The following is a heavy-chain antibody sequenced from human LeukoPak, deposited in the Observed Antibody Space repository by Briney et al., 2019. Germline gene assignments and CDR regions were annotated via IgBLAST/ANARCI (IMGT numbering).Heavy chain of an antibody. Sequence: PGGSLRLSCAASGFSFSRYGMSWVRQAPGKGLEWVSLIYSGGSTYYADSVKGRFTISRDNSKNTLYLQMNSLRAEDTAVYYCARRAGGYSHPYDYWGQGTLVTVSS. D-gene: IGHD4-23*01. J-gene: IGHJ4*02. V-gene: IGHV3-53*01. CDR3: ARRAGGYSHPYDY. CDR2: IYSGGST. CDR1: GFSFSRYG.